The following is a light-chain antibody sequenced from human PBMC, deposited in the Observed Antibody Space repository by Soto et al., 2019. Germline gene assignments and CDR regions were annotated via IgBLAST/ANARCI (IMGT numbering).Light chain of an antibody. J-gene: IGKJ5*01. Sequence: DIQMTQSPSTLSASVGDRVTITCRASQSITSWLSLYLQKPGKAPKLLIYKASSLESGVPSRFIGNGSGTEFTLTICSRQPDGFAAYYCQQYESYPITFGQGTRLEIK. CDR2: KAS. CDR1: QSITSW. V-gene: IGKV1-5*03. CDR3: QQYESYPIT.